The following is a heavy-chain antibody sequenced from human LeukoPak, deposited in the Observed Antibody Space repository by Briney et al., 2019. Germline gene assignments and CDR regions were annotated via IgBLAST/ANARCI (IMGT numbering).Heavy chain of an antibody. J-gene: IGHJ4*02. CDR1: GFTFSSYA. V-gene: IGHV3-23*01. CDR3: GRGRPRGYSGYVIDY. D-gene: IGHD5-12*01. Sequence: QPGGSLRLSCAASGFTFSSYAMSWVRQAPGQGLEWVSAISGSGGSTYYADSVKGRFTISRDNSKNTLYLQMNSLRAEDTAVYYCGRGRPRGYSGYVIDYWGQGTPITVSS. CDR2: ISGSGGST.